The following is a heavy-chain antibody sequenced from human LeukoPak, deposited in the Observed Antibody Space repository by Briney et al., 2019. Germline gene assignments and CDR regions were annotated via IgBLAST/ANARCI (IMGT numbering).Heavy chain of an antibody. Sequence: GRSLRLSCAASGFTFSSYAMHWVRQAPGKGLEWVAVISYDGSNKYYADSVKGRFTISRDNSKNTLYLQMNSLRAEDTAVYYCARDGGEGIYDYVWGVDYWGQGTLVTVPS. D-gene: IGHD3-16*01. J-gene: IGHJ4*02. CDR3: ARDGGEGIYDYVWGVDY. CDR2: ISYDGSNK. CDR1: GFTFSSYA. V-gene: IGHV3-30*04.